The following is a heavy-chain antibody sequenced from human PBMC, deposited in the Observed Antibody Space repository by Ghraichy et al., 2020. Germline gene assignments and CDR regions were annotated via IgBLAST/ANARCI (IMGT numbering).Heavy chain of an antibody. CDR2: IYPGDSDT. J-gene: IGHJ6*02. CDR3: ARRAPVAAYYYYYGMDV. CDR1: GYSFTSYW. D-gene: IGHD6-19*01. Sequence: GGSLRLSCKGSGYSFTSYWIGWVRQMPGKGLEWMGIIYPGDSDTRYSPSFQGQVTISADKSISTAYLQWSSLKASDTAMYYCARRAPVAAYYYYYGMDVWGQGTTVTVSS. V-gene: IGHV5-51*01.